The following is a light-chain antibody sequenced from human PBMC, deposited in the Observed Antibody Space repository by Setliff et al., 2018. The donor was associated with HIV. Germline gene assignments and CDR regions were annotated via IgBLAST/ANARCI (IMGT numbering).Light chain of an antibody. CDR3: SSYTSSSTYV. CDR2: DVS. Sequence: QSVLTQPASVSGSPGQSITISCTGTSGDVGGYSYVSWYQQHPGKAPKFMIYDVSKRPSGVSNRFSGSKSGNTASLTISGPQAEDEADYYCSSYTSSSTYVFGTGTKVTVL. CDR1: SGDVGGYSY. J-gene: IGLJ1*01. V-gene: IGLV2-14*01.